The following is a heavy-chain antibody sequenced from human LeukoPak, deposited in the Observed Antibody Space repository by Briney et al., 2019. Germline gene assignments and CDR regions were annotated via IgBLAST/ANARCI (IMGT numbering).Heavy chain of an antibody. CDR2: INHSGST. CDR1: GGSFSGYY. CDR3: ARGLRKYYYYYGMDV. Sequence: PSETLSLTCAVYGGSFSGYYWSWIRQPPGKGLEWIGEINHSGSTNYNPSLKSRVTISVDTSKNQFSLKLSSVTVADTAVYYCARGLRKYYYYYGMDVWGKGTTVTVSS. D-gene: IGHD4-17*01. V-gene: IGHV4-34*01. J-gene: IGHJ6*04.